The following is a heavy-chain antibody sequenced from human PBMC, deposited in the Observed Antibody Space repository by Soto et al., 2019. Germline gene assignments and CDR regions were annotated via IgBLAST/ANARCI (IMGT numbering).Heavy chain of an antibody. J-gene: IGHJ4*02. Sequence: ASVKVSCKASGSTHTIYFIHWLRQAPGQGLEWMGWINSVSGGTNYAPKFQGRVTMTRDTSTTTAFMDLTGLRSDDTAVYFCARGGSYYDHWGQGTLVTVSS. D-gene: IGHD1-26*01. CDR2: INSVSGGT. V-gene: IGHV1-2*02. CDR3: ARGGSYYDH. CDR1: GSTHTIYF.